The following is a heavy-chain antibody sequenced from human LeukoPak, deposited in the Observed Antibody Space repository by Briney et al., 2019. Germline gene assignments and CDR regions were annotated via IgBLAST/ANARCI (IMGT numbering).Heavy chain of an antibody. CDR3: ARGFYSWYFSGFDY. Sequence: ASVKVSCKASGYTFTSYGISWVRQAPGQGLEWMGWISAYNGNTNYAQKLQDRVTMTTDTSTSTAYMELRSLRSDDTAVYYCARGFYSWYFSGFDYWGQGTLVTVSS. D-gene: IGHD6-13*01. J-gene: IGHJ4*02. V-gene: IGHV1-18*01. CDR2: ISAYNGNT. CDR1: GYTFTSYG.